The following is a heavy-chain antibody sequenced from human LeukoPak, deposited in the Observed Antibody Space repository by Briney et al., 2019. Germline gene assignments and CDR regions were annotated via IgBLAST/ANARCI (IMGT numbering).Heavy chain of an antibody. CDR3: ARVSESGNSDY. CDR1: GFSFTSYG. CDR2: IWYDGTNK. D-gene: IGHD4-23*01. V-gene: IGHV3-33*01. J-gene: IGHJ4*02. Sequence: PGRSLRLSCAASGFSFTSYGMHWVRQAPGKGLEWVAVIWYDGTNKHYADTVKGRYTISRDTSDNMLYLQRNSLRAEDTAVYYCARVSESGNSDYWGQGTLVTVSS.